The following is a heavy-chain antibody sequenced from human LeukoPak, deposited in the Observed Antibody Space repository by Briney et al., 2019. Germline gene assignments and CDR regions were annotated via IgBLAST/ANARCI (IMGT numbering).Heavy chain of an antibody. Sequence: SQTLSLTCTVSGGSISSGSYYWSWIRQPAGKGLEWIGRIYTSGSTNYNPSLKSRVTISVDTSKNQFSLKLSSVTAADTAVYYCARAICRGYQLLCDGAFDYWGQGTLVTVSS. CDR1: GGSISSGSYY. CDR3: ARAICRGYQLLCDGAFDY. CDR2: IYTSGST. D-gene: IGHD2-2*01. V-gene: IGHV4-61*02. J-gene: IGHJ4*02.